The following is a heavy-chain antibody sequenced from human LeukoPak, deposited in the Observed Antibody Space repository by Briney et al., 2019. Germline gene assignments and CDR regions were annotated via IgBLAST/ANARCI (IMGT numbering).Heavy chain of an antibody. V-gene: IGHV1-18*01. CDR3: ARTTGPGYSGYDFGY. CDR2: ISAYNGNT. Sequence: ASVKVSCKASGYTFTSYGISWVRQAPGQGLEWMGWISAYNGNTNYVQKLQGRVTMTTDTSTSTAYMELRSLRSDDTAVYYCARTTGPGYSGYDFGYWGQGTLVTVSS. CDR1: GYTFTSYG. J-gene: IGHJ4*02. D-gene: IGHD5-12*01.